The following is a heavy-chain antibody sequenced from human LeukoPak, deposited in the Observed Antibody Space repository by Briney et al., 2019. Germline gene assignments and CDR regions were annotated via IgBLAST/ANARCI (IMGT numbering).Heavy chain of an antibody. CDR3: ARALTANYYYYYYYVDV. CDR1: GGTFSSYA. J-gene: IGHJ6*03. Sequence: SVKVSCKASGGTFSSYAISWVRQAPGQGLEWMGGIIPIFGTANYAQKFQGRVTITADESTSTAYMELSSLRSEDTAVYYCARALTANYYYYYYYVDVWGKGATVTVSS. CDR2: IIPIFGTA. D-gene: IGHD7-27*01. V-gene: IGHV1-69*13.